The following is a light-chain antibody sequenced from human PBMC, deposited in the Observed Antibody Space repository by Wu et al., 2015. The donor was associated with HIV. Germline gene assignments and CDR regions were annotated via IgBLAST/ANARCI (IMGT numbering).Light chain of an antibody. J-gene: IGKJ1*01. CDR1: QSVSSSY. CDR2: DAS. Sequence: EIVLTQSPGTLSLSPGERATLSCRASQSVSSSYLAWYQQKPGQAPRLLIYDASTRATGFPARFSGGGSGTEFTLTISTLQSGDVAVYYCQQYNDWPQTFGQGTKVEI. CDR3: QQYNDWPQT. V-gene: IGKV3-15*01.